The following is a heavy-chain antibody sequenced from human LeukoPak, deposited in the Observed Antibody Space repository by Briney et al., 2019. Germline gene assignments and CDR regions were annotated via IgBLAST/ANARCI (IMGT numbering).Heavy chain of an antibody. CDR1: GDSVSSNSAT. J-gene: IGHJ4*02. V-gene: IGHV6-1*01. CDR3: ARGVFALDY. CDR2: TYYRSKWNT. Sequence: SQTLSLTRVIFGDSVSSNSATWNWIRQSPSRGLEWLGRTYYRSKWNTDFAVTVKSRITIRPDTSKNQISLQLKSVTPEDTAVYFCARGVFALDYWGQGTLVTVSS. D-gene: IGHD5/OR15-5a*01.